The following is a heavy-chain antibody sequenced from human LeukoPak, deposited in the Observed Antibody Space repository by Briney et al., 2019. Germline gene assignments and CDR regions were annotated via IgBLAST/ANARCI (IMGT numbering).Heavy chain of an antibody. CDR3: ARTTVTFHH. CDR1: GGSISSYY. Sequence: SETLSLXCTVSGGSISSYYWSWIRQPPGKGLEWIGYIYYSGSTNYNPSLKSRVTISVDTSKNQFSLKLSSVTAADTAVYYCARTTVTFHHWGQGTLVTVSS. J-gene: IGHJ4*02. CDR2: IYYSGST. V-gene: IGHV4-59*01. D-gene: IGHD4-11*01.